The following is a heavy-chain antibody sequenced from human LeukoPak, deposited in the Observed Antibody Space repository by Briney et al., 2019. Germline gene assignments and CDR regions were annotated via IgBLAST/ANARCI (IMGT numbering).Heavy chain of an antibody. Sequence: SETLSLTCTVSGGSISSGGYYWSWIRQPPGKGLEWIGYIYHSGSTYYNPSLKSRVTISVDRSKNQFSLKLSSVAAADTAVYYCARDVGGIAARPGDAFDIWGQGTMVTVSS. J-gene: IGHJ3*02. CDR3: ARDVGGIAARPGDAFDI. D-gene: IGHD6-6*01. CDR2: IYHSGST. V-gene: IGHV4-30-2*01. CDR1: GGSISSGGYY.